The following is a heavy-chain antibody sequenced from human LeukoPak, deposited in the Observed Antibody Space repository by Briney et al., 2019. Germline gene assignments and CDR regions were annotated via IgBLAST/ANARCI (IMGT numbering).Heavy chain of an antibody. CDR3: ARVFSTNYYDNRGWFDP. D-gene: IGHD3-22*01. J-gene: IGHJ5*02. CDR2: INHSGST. CDR1: GGSFSGYY. Sequence: SETLSLTCAVYGGSFSGYYWSWIRQPPGKGLEWIGEINHSGSTNYNPSLKSRVTISVDTSKNQFSLKLSSVTAADTAVYYCARVFSTNYYDNRGWFDPWGQGTLVTVSS. V-gene: IGHV4-34*01.